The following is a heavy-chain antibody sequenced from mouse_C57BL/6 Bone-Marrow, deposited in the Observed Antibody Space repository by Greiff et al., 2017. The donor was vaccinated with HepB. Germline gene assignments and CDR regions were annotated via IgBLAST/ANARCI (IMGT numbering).Heavy chain of an antibody. CDR2: IRSKSSNYAT. CDR1: GFTFNTYA. CDR3: VRGGRQLRLTWFAY. V-gene: IGHV10-3*01. Sequence: EVMLVESGGGLVQPKGSLKLSCAASGFTFNTYAMHWVRQAPGKGLEWVARIRSKSSNYATYYADSVKDRFTISRDDSQSMLYLQMNNLKTEDTAMYYCVRGGRQLRLTWFAYWGQGTLVTVSA. J-gene: IGHJ3*01. D-gene: IGHD3-2*02.